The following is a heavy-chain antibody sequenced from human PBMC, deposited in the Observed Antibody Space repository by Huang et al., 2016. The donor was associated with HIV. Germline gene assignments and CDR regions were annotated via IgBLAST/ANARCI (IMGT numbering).Heavy chain of an antibody. Sequence: VQLIQSGAEVKKTGSSVRVSCRASEGTFSSYSIGWMRQAPGQGVEGMGGIIPIFGTTTYAQKFQGRVSIAADESTSTAYMDLNSLRSEDTAVYYCARAALVNNQYFDYWGQGTLVTVSS. CDR1: EGTFSSYS. D-gene: IGHD5-18*01. CDR3: ARAALVNNQYFDY. CDR2: IIPIFGTT. V-gene: IGHV1-69*13. J-gene: IGHJ4*02.